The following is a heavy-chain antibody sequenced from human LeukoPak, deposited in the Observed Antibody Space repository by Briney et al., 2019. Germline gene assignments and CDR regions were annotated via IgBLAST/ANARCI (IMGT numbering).Heavy chain of an antibody. CDR1: GFTFSSHS. V-gene: IGHV3-48*01. CDR2: ITRSSSAE. CDR3: VRSAFHAGSGNYYDY. Sequence: PGGSLRLSCVASGFTFSSHSINWVRQAPGKGLEWVSYITRSSSAEFYADSVKGRFTVSRDNAENLLYLQMNSLRAEDTAVYYCVRSAFHAGSGNYYDYWGQGTLVTVSS. D-gene: IGHD3-22*01. J-gene: IGHJ4*02.